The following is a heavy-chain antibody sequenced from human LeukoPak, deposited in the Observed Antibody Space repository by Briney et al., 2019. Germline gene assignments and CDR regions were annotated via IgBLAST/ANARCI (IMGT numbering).Heavy chain of an antibody. Sequence: SETLSLTCNVSGDSITSGAFYWAWIRQSPGKGLEWIGNVYYSGSTQNNPSLRGRVSISMDKTKNQFSLNLNSVSVTDTAIYYCARRDYAAWFDPWGQGTLVTVSS. CDR2: VYYSGST. V-gene: IGHV4-39*01. J-gene: IGHJ5*02. CDR3: ARRDYAAWFDP. D-gene: IGHD4/OR15-4a*01. CDR1: GDSITSGAFY.